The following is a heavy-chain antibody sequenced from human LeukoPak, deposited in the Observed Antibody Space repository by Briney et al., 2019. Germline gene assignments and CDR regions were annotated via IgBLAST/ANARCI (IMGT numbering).Heavy chain of an antibody. V-gene: IGHV4-59*08. CDR2: IYYSGST. Sequence: SETLSLTCTVSGGSISSYYWSWIRQPPGKGLEWIGYIYYSGSTNYNPSLKSRVTISVDTSKNQFSLELSSVTAADTAVYYCARLSGYGMDVWGQGTTVTVSS. J-gene: IGHJ6*02. CDR3: ARLSGYGMDV. D-gene: IGHD3-10*01. CDR1: GGSISSYY.